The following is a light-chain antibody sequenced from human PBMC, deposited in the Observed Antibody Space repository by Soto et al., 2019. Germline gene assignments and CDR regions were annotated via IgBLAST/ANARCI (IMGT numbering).Light chain of an antibody. Sequence: SSELTQPLSVSVALGQTARITCGGNNIGSKNVHWYQQKPGQAPVLVIYRDSNRPSGIPERFSGSNSGNTATLTISRAQAGDEADYYCQVWDSSDWVFGGGTQLTVL. CDR2: RDS. V-gene: IGLV3-9*01. CDR3: QVWDSSDWV. J-gene: IGLJ3*02. CDR1: NIGSKN.